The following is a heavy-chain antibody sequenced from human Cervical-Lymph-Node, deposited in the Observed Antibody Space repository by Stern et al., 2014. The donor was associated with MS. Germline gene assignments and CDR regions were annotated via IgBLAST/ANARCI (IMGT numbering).Heavy chain of an antibody. Sequence: VHLVEYGGGVVQPGRSLRLSCAASGFTFSSYGMHWVRQAPGKGLEWVAVIWYDGSNKYYADSVKGRFTISRDNSKNTLYLQMNSLRAEDTAVYYCARTPEFWSYYFDYWGQGTLVTVSS. D-gene: IGHD3-3*01. CDR3: ARTPEFWSYYFDY. J-gene: IGHJ4*02. CDR2: IWYDGSNK. CDR1: GFTFSSYG. V-gene: IGHV3-33*01.